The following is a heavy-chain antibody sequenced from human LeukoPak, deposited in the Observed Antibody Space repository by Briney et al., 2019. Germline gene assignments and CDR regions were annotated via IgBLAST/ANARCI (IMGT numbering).Heavy chain of an antibody. CDR1: GFTFSSYW. J-gene: IGHJ4*02. V-gene: IGHV3-7*01. CDR2: IKQDGSEK. D-gene: IGHD3-10*01. Sequence: GGSLRLSCAASGFTFSSYWMSWVRQVPGKGLEWAANIKQDGSEKYYVDSVKGRFTISRDNAKNTLYLQMNSLRADDTAVYYCVRDSGSGSYSDYWGRGTLVTVSS. CDR3: VRDSGSGSYSDY.